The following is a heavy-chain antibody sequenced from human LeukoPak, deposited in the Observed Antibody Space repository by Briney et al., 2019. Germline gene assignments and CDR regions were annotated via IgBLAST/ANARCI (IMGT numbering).Heavy chain of an antibody. D-gene: IGHD2-2*02. Sequence: PGGSLRLSCAASGFTFSSYWMTWVRQAPGKGLEWVANIKQDGSEKYYVDSVKGRFTISRDSANNSLYLQLNSLRAEDTAVYYCERERGGFCSGTSCYKAFDICGQGTMVTVSS. CDR2: IKQDGSEK. CDR3: ERERGGFCSGTSCYKAFDI. J-gene: IGHJ3*02. V-gene: IGHV3-7*01. CDR1: GFTFSSYW.